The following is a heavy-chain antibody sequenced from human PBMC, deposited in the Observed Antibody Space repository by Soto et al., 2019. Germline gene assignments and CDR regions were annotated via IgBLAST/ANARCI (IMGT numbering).Heavy chain of an antibody. CDR2: IYYGGRT. Sequence: QVQLRESGPGLVNPSQTLSLTCSVSGGSVNSVGHYWSWIRQHPGKGLEWIGYIYYGGRTDFNPSLKSRVVISVDTSESQFSLRLNSVTVADTAVYYCTRSRGCSSDYFHDAFDIWGQGTMVTVSS. D-gene: IGHD3-22*01. CDR1: GGSVNSVGHY. V-gene: IGHV4-31*03. CDR3: TRSRGCSSDYFHDAFDI. J-gene: IGHJ3*02.